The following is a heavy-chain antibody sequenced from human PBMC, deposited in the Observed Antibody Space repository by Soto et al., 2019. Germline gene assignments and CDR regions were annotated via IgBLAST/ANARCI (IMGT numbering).Heavy chain of an antibody. Sequence: SETLSLPCTVSAASISCDYWSWIRLPPGKGLEWIGYIYYSGSTNYNPSLKSRVTISVDTSKNQFSLKLSSVTAADTAAYYCARTLLWCRELRLGPWDQGTLVTV. D-gene: IGHD3-10*01. CDR3: ARTLLWCRELRLGP. V-gene: IGHV4-59*01. CDR1: AASISCDY. CDR2: IYYSGST. J-gene: IGHJ5*02.